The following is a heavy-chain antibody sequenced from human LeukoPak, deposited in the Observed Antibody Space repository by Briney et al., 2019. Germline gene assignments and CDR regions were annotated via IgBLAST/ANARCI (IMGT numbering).Heavy chain of an antibody. CDR1: GGSFSGYY. V-gene: IGHV4-34*01. Sequence: SETLSLTCAVYGGSFSGYYWSWIRQPPGKGLEWIGEINHSGSTNYNPSLKSRVTISVDTSKNQFSLKLSSVTAADTAVYYCARAAPVVAAPYYYYYYYMDVWGKGTTVTVSS. CDR3: ARAAPVVAAPYYYYYYYMDV. CDR2: INHSGST. J-gene: IGHJ6*03. D-gene: IGHD2-15*01.